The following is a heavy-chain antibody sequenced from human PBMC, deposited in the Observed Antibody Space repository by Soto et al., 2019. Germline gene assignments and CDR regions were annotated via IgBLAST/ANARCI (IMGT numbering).Heavy chain of an antibody. Sequence: QVQLVQSGAEVKKPGASLRVSCETSGGTSTIYTITWVRQAPGQRLQWMGRIVPTLRITNYAQEFQGRLTVTVDSSTSTAHIELACLPSEDTAVYYCATDKYGAGRVGVHSWGKGTLVTVSS. V-gene: IGHV1-69*08. CDR1: GGTSTIYT. CDR2: IVPTLRIT. CDR3: ATDKYGAGRVGVHS. J-gene: IGHJ5*02. D-gene: IGHD1-26*01.